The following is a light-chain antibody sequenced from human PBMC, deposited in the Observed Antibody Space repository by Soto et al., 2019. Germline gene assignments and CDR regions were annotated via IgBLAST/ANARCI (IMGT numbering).Light chain of an antibody. CDR1: QDISIW. V-gene: IGKV1-5*03. CDR2: KAS. J-gene: IGKJ1*01. CDR3: QQYDTYAT. Sequence: DIQMTQSPSTLSASVGDGITITCRASQDISIWLAWYQQKPGKAPRLLIYKASTLDSGLPSRFVGSGSGPDFTLTISILPPDDFASYYYQQYDTYATFGQGTKVEIK.